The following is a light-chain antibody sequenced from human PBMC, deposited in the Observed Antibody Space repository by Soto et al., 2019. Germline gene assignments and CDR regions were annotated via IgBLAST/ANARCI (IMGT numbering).Light chain of an antibody. Sequence: QSVGAQPAWVSGSPGQSITISCTGTGSDIAGYNYVSWFQQHPGKAPKLMMYQVTIRPSGVSNRFSGAKSGNTASLTISGLQAEDEAEYYCSSFTSTTSLYVFGTGTKVTVL. CDR1: GSDIAGYNY. J-gene: IGLJ1*01. V-gene: IGLV2-14*01. CDR3: SSFTSTTSLYV. CDR2: QVT.